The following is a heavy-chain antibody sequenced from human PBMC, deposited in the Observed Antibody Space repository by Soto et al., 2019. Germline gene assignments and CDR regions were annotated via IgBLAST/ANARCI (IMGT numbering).Heavy chain of an antibody. D-gene: IGHD3-10*01. CDR1: GGSISSSNW. J-gene: IGHJ5*02. V-gene: IGHV4-4*02. CDR3: ARRWMVRGVMNLFDP. Sequence: QVQLQESGPGLVKPSGTLSLTCAVSGGSISSSNWWSWVRQPPGKGLEWIGEIYHSGSTNYNPSLKSLVTISVDKSKHQFSLKLSSVTAADTAVYYCARRWMVRGVMNLFDPWGQGTLVTVSS. CDR2: IYHSGST.